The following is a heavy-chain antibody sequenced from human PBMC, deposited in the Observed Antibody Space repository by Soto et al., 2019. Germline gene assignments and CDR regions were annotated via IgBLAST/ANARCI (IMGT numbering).Heavy chain of an antibody. J-gene: IGHJ6*03. CDR1: GFTFSSYW. CDR2: IKQDGSEK. CDR3: ARVSFVGYCSTTSCYAEGPTGYYMDV. D-gene: IGHD2-2*03. V-gene: IGHV3-7*01. Sequence: EVQLVESGGGLVQPGGSLRLSCAASGFTFSSYWMSWVRQAPGKGLEWVANIKQDGSEKYYVDSVKGRFTISRDNAKNSLYMQMNSLRAEDTAVYYCARVSFVGYCSTTSCYAEGPTGYYMDVWGKGTTVTVSS.